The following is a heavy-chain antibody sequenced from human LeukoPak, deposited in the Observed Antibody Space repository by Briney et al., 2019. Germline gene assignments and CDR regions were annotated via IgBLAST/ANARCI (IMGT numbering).Heavy chain of an antibody. CDR3: ARSLGTILYFNY. Sequence: PGGSLRLSCSASEFTVSSSYMSWVRQAPGKGLEWVSFIYGGGTTYYADSVKGRFTISRDSSKNTLFLQMSSLRVDDTAVYYCARSLGTILYFNYWGQGALVTVSS. CDR2: IYGGGTT. J-gene: IGHJ4*02. V-gene: IGHV3-53*01. CDR1: EFTVSSSY. D-gene: IGHD1-7*01.